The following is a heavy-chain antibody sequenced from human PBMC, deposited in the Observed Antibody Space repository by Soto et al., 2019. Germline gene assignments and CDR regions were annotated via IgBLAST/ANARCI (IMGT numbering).Heavy chain of an antibody. CDR1: GYTFTSYG. D-gene: IGHD3-3*01. CDR3: AVLSYDLKAWFDP. J-gene: IGHJ5*02. V-gene: IGHV1-18*01. CDR2: ISAYNGNT. Sequence: ASVKVSCKASGYTFTSYGISWVRQAPGQGLEWMGWISAYNGNTNYAQKLQGRVTMTADTSTSTAYMELRSLRSDDTAVYYCAVLSYDLKAWFDPWGQGTLVTVS.